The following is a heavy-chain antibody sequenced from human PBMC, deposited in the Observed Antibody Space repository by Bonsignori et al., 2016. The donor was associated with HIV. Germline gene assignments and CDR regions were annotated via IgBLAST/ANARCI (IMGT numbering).Heavy chain of an antibody. V-gene: IGHV4-38-2*01. Sequence: RQAPGKGLEWIGSIYHSGSTYYNPSLKSRVTISVDTSKNQFSLKLSSVTAADTAVYYCARIGRGYSYGHFDYWGQGTLVTVSS. J-gene: IGHJ4*02. D-gene: IGHD5-18*01. CDR2: IYHSGST. CDR3: ARIGRGYSYGHFDY.